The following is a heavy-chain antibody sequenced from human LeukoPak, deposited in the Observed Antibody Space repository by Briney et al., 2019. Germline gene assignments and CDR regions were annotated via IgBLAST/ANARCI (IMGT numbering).Heavy chain of an antibody. CDR3: ASQPGYSSGWAAFDI. CDR2: IYSGGST. J-gene: IGHJ3*02. Sequence: PGGSLRLSCAASGFTVSSNYMSWVRQAPGKGLEWVSLIYSGGSTYYADSVKGRFTISGDNSKNTLYLQMNSLRAEDTAVYYCASQPGYSSGWAAFDIWGQGTMVTVSS. CDR1: GFTVSSNY. D-gene: IGHD6-19*01. V-gene: IGHV3-53*01.